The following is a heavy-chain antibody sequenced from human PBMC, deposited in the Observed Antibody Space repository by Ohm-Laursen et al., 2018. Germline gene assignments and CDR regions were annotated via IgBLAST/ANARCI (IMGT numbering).Heavy chain of an antibody. V-gene: IGHV3-7*01. Sequence: SLRLSCAASGFIFSNYYMSWIRQAPGKGLEWVANIKQDGSEKYYVDSVKGRFTISRDNAKNSLYLQMNSLRAEDTAVYYCARVLGDDDYGDYGADYWGQGTLVTVSS. CDR3: ARVLGDDDYGDYGADY. J-gene: IGHJ4*02. D-gene: IGHD4-17*01. CDR2: IKQDGSEK. CDR1: GFIFSNYY.